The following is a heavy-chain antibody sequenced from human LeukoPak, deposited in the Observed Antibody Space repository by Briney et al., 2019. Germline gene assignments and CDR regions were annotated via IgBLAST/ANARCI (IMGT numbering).Heavy chain of an antibody. J-gene: IGHJ5*02. CDR2: IFYSGTT. CDR3: ARWGQQLGSPRWFDP. V-gene: IGHV4-59*12. CDR1: GGSISSYY. Sequence: PSETLSLTCTVSGGSISSYYWSWIRQPPGKGLEWIGFIFYSGTTNYNPSLKSRVTISVDTSKNQFSLKLSSVTAADTAVYYCARWGQQLGSPRWFDPWGQGTLVTVSS. D-gene: IGHD6-13*01.